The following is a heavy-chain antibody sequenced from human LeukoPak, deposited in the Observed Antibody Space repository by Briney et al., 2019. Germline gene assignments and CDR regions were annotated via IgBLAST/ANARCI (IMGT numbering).Heavy chain of an antibody. J-gene: IGHJ4*02. CDR1: GFTFSSYG. D-gene: IGHD3/OR15-3a*01. CDR3: AKTERTSSPTNHFDY. V-gene: IGHV3-30*18. Sequence: GTSLRLSCAASGFTFSSYGMHWVRQAPGKGLEWVAVISYDGSKRYYADSVKGRFTISRDNSKNTLYLQMNSLRAEDSAVYYCAKTERTSSPTNHFDYWGQGTLVTVSS. CDR2: ISYDGSKR.